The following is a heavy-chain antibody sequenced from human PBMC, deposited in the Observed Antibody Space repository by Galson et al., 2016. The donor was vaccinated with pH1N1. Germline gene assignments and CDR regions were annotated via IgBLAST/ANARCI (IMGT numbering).Heavy chain of an antibody. CDR1: GFTFDDYA. V-gene: IGHV3-9*01. Sequence: SLRLSCAASGFTFDDYAMHWVRQAPGKGLEWVSGISWNSGNIGYADSVKGRFTISRDNAKNSLYLQMNSLRAKDTALYYCAKDTFTSSWSPTLDYWGQGTLVTVSS. D-gene: IGHD6-13*01. J-gene: IGHJ4*02. CDR3: AKDTFTSSWSPTLDY. CDR2: ISWNSGNI.